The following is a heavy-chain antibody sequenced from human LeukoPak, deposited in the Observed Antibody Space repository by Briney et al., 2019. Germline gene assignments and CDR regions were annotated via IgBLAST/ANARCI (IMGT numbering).Heavy chain of an antibody. CDR1: GYSFTNYW. CDR2: IYPGDSDT. CDR3: ARQRGSYRSAFDS. D-gene: IGHD3-16*02. Sequence: GESLKISCKGSGYSFTNYWIGWVRQMPGKGLEWMGIIYPGDSDTRYSPSFQGQVTISADKSISTAYLQWSSLKTSDTAMYYCARQRGSYRSAFDSWGQGTLVTVSS. J-gene: IGHJ5*01. V-gene: IGHV5-51*01.